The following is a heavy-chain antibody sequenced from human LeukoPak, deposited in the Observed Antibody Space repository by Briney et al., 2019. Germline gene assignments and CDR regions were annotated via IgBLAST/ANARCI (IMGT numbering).Heavy chain of an antibody. CDR3: ARGKGYFDY. V-gene: IGHV4-59*01. J-gene: IGHJ4*02. Sequence: PSETPSLTCTVSGGSISPYYWSWIRQPPGKGLEWIGYIYYSGSTNYNPSLKSRVTISVDTSKKQFSLKLNSVTAADTAVYYCARGKGYFDYWGQGTLVTVSS. CDR1: GGSISPYY. CDR2: IYYSGST.